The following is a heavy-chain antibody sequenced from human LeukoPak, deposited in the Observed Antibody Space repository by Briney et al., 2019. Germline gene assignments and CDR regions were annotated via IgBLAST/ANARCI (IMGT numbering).Heavy chain of an antibody. CDR3: ARAQEKYYDILTGSAFGNNWFDP. D-gene: IGHD3-9*01. CDR2: IIPILGIA. V-gene: IGHV1-69*04. CDR1: GYTFTSYG. Sequence: ASVKVSCKASGYTFTSYGISWVRQAPGQGLEWMGRIIPILGIANYAQKFQGRVTITADKSTSTAYMELSSLRSEDTAVYYCARAQEKYYDILTGSAFGNNWFDPWGQGTLVTVSS. J-gene: IGHJ5*02.